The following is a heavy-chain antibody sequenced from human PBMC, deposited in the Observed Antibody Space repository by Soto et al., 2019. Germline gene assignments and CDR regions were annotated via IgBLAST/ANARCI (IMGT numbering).Heavy chain of an antibody. D-gene: IGHD5-12*01. J-gene: IGHJ6*02. CDR2: ISPDNVNT. V-gene: IGHV1-18*01. Sequence: QVQLVQSGGEVKKPGASVKVSCKASGYTFTIYGINWVRQAPGHGLEWMGWISPDNVNTNYAQKLQGRVTMTTDTSTSTAYMELRSLRSADTAVYYWARALGYSGYAGMDVWGQGTTVTVSS. CDR3: ARALGYSGYAGMDV. CDR1: GYTFTIYG.